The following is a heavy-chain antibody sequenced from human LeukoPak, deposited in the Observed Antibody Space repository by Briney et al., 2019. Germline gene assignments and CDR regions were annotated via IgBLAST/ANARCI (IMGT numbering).Heavy chain of an antibody. V-gene: IGHV4-34*01. CDR1: GGSLSGYY. CDR2: INHSGST. J-gene: IGHJ4*02. Sequence: PSQTLSLTCAVYGGSLSGYYWSWIRQPPGKGLEWIGEINHSGSTNYNPSLKSRVTISVDTSKNQFSLRLTSVTAADTAVYYCARKDGDYWGQGTLVTVSS. CDR3: ARKDGDY.